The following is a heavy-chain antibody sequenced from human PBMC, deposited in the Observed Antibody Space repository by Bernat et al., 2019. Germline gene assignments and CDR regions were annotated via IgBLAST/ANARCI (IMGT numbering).Heavy chain of an antibody. CDR2: IYYSGST. CDR3: ASQGRDYYGSGSYPRRDY. Sequence: QMQLQESGPGLVKPSETLSLTCTVSGGSISSYYWGGIRQPPGKGLEWIGSIYYSGSTYYNPSLKSRVTISVDTSKNQFSLKLSSVTAADTAVYYCASQGRDYYGSGSYPRRDYWGQGTLVTVSS. J-gene: IGHJ4*02. V-gene: IGHV4-39*01. CDR1: GGSISSYY. D-gene: IGHD3-10*01.